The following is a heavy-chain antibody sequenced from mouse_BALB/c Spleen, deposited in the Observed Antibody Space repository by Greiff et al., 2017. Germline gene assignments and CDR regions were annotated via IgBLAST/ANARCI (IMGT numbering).Heavy chain of an antibody. CDR3: TRLRDGYYRYFDV. CDR2: IYPGSGST. CDR1: GYTFTSYW. V-gene: IGHV1S22*01. J-gene: IGHJ1*01. D-gene: IGHD2-3*01. Sequence: LQQPGSELVRPGASVKLSCKASGYTFTSYWMHWVKQRHGQGLEWIGNIYPGSGSTNYDEKFKSKGTLTVDTSSSTAYMHLSSLTSEDSAVYYCTRLRDGYYRYFDVWGAGTTVTVSS.